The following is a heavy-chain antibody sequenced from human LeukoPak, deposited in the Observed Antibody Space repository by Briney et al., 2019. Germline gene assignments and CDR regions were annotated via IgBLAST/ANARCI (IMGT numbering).Heavy chain of an antibody. CDR2: INPNSGGT. V-gene: IGHV1-2*02. Sequence: GASVKVSCKASGYTFTGYYMHWVRQAPGQGLEWMGWINPNSGGTNYAQKFQGRVTMTRDTSISTAYMELSRLRSDDTAVYYCARESPDLDYSCDYWGQRTLVTVSS. CDR1: GYTFTGYY. D-gene: IGHD4-11*01. J-gene: IGHJ4*02. CDR3: ARESPDLDYSCDY.